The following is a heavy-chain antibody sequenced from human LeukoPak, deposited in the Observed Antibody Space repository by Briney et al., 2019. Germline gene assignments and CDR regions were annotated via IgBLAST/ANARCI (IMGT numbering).Heavy chain of an antibody. V-gene: IGHV3-53*01. CDR3: ARGSGYSGYGFDY. D-gene: IGHD5-12*01. J-gene: IGHJ4*02. Sequence: PGGSLRLPCAASGFTVSSNYMSWVRQAPGKGLEWVSVIYGGGSTKHADSVKGRFTTSRDNSKNTLYLQMNSLRAEDTAVYYCARGSGYSGYGFDYWGQGTLVTVSS. CDR1: GFTVSSNY. CDR2: IYGGGST.